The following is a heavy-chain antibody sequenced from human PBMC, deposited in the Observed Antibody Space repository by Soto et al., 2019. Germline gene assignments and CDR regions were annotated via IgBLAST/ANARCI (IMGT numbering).Heavy chain of an antibody. CDR1: GFTFSSYA. CDR2: ISGSGGST. Sequence: EVQLLESGEGLVQPGGSLRLSCAASGFTFSSYAMSWVRQAPGKGLEWVSAISGSGGSTYYADSVKGRFTISRDNSKNTLYLQMNSLRAEDTAVYYCAKDSAYYGSGSYYTYWGQGPLVTVSS. D-gene: IGHD3-10*01. J-gene: IGHJ4*02. CDR3: AKDSAYYGSGSYYTY. V-gene: IGHV3-23*01.